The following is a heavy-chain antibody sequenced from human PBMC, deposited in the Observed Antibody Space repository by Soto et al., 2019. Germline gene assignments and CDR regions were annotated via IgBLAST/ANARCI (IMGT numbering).Heavy chain of an antibody. D-gene: IGHD6-19*01. Sequence: GGSLRLSCAASGFTFSSYGMHWVRQAPGKGLEWVAVISYDGSNRYYADSVKGRFTISRDNSKNTLYLQMNSLRAEDTAVYYCAKGRGKDSSGWLVGGYFDYWGQGTLVTVSS. CDR3: AKGRGKDSSGWLVGGYFDY. CDR2: ISYDGSNR. CDR1: GFTFSSYG. V-gene: IGHV3-30*18. J-gene: IGHJ4*02.